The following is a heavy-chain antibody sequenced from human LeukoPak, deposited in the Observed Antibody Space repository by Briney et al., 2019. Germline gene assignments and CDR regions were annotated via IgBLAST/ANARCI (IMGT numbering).Heavy chain of an antibody. D-gene: IGHD3-3*01. CDR2: IRSDGSTT. J-gene: IGHJ4*01. V-gene: IGHV3-74*01. Sequence: GSLRLSCVESRFTFSNFWMHWVRQAPGKGLVWVSRIRSDGSTTNYADSVKGRFTISRDNAKNTLYLQMNSLRAEDTAVYYCIRDWRNLAFDHWGHGTLVTVSS. CDR3: IRDWRNLAFDH. CDR1: RFTFSNFW.